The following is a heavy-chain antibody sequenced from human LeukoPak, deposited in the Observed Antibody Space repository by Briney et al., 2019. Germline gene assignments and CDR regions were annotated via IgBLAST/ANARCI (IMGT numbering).Heavy chain of an antibody. V-gene: IGHV4-39*02. Sequence: SETLSLTCTVSGGSISSSSYYWGWIRQPPGKGLEWIGSIYYSGSTYYNPSLKSRVTISVDTSKNQFSLKLSSVTAADTAVYYCARDLMDSSSWYPDWYFDLWGRGTLVTVSS. CDR3: ARDLMDSSSWYPDWYFDL. CDR1: GGSISSSSYY. D-gene: IGHD6-13*01. J-gene: IGHJ2*01. CDR2: IYYSGST.